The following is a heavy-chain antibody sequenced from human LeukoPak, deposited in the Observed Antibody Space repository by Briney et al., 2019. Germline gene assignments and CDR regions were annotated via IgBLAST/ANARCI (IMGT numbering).Heavy chain of an antibody. CDR3: AKDEQPGGG. D-gene: IGHD1/OR15-1a*01. CDR1: GFPFSTFA. J-gene: IGHJ2*01. Sequence: GGSLRLSCAASGFPFSTFAMNWLRQAPGKGLEWVAAISGSGITTHYVDSVKGRFTISRDNSKNTLYLQMNSLRAEDTAVYYCAKDEQPGGGRGRGTLVTVSS. CDR2: ISGSGITT. V-gene: IGHV3-23*01.